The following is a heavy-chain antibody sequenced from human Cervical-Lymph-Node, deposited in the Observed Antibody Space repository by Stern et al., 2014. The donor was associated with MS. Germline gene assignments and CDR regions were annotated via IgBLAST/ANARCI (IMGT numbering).Heavy chain of an antibody. Sequence: MQLVESGGGVVQPGRSLRLSCAASGFTFSSYAMHWVRQAPGKGLEWVAVISYDGSNKYYADSVKGRFTISRDNSKNTLYLQMNSLRAEDTAVYYCAREGQGLAYWGQGTLVTVSS. CDR1: GFTFSSYA. V-gene: IGHV3-30*01. D-gene: IGHD2-21*01. CDR2: ISYDGSNK. J-gene: IGHJ4*02. CDR3: AREGQGLAY.